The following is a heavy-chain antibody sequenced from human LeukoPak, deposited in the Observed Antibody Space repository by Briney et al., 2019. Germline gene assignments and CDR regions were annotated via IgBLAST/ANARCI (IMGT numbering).Heavy chain of an antibody. D-gene: IGHD1-26*01. CDR3: ARVWSIVGATTGYYYYGMDV. CDR1: GYTFTGYY. Sequence: GASVKVSCKASGYTFTGYYMHWVRQAPGQGLEWMGWINPNSGDTNYAQKFQGRVTMTRDTSISTAYMELSRLRSDDTAVYYCARVWSIVGATTGYYYYGMDVWGQGTTVTVSS. J-gene: IGHJ6*02. V-gene: IGHV1-2*02. CDR2: INPNSGDT.